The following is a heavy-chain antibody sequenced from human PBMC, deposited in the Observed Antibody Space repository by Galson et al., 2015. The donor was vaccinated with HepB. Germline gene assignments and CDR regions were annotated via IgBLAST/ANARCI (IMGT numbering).Heavy chain of an antibody. CDR3: AKDQNHRDTIFGVVDYYYYYGMDV. D-gene: IGHD3-3*01. J-gene: IGHJ6*02. CDR2: ISYDGSNK. V-gene: IGHV3-30*18. Sequence: SLRLSCAASGFTFSSYGMHWVRQAPGKGLEWVAVISYDGSNKYYADSVKGRFTISRDNSKNTLYLQMNSLRAEDTAVYYCAKDQNHRDTIFGVVDYYYYYGMDVWGQGTTVTVSS. CDR1: GFTFSSYG.